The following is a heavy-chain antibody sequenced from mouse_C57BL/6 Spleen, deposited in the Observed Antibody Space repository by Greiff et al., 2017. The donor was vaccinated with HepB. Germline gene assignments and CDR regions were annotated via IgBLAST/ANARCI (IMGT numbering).Heavy chain of an antibody. J-gene: IGHJ4*01. V-gene: IGHV1-82*01. D-gene: IGHD2-3*01. CDR1: GYAFSSSW. Sequence: VQRVESGPELVKPGASVKISCKASGYAFSSSWMNWVKQRPGKGLEWIGRIYPGDGDTNYNGKFKGKATLTADKSSSTAYMQLSSLTSEDSAVYFCARSHDGYYAMDYWGQGTSVTVSS. CDR2: IYPGDGDT. CDR3: ARSHDGYYAMDY.